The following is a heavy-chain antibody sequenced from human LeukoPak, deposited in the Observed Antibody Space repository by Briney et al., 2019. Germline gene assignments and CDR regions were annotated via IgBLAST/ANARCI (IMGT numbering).Heavy chain of an antibody. J-gene: IGHJ4*02. D-gene: IGHD2-2*01. CDR3: ATDQPSYCSSTCSDLDY. V-gene: IGHV3-7*01. CDR2: IKQDGREK. CDR1: GFTFSNYW. Sequence: GGSLRLSCAAPGFTFSNYWMSGVRQAPGKGLGGGANIKQDGREKYYVDSVKGRFTISRDNAKNSLYLQMNSLRVEDTAVYYCATDQPSYCSSTCSDLDYWGQGTLVTVSS.